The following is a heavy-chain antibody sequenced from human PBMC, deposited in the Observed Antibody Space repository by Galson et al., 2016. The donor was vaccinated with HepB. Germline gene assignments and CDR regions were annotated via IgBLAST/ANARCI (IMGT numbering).Heavy chain of an antibody. CDR2: IWYDTSNT. CDR3: ARGEITGTTGDY. Sequence: SLRLSCAAFGFTLGNHAMHWVRQAPGKGLEWVAAIWYDTSNTYYADSVKGRFTISRDNSKNTLYLQMNSLRTEDTAVYYCARGEITGTTGDYWGQGTLVTVSS. D-gene: IGHD1-7*01. V-gene: IGHV3-33*01. CDR1: GFTLGNHA. J-gene: IGHJ4*02.